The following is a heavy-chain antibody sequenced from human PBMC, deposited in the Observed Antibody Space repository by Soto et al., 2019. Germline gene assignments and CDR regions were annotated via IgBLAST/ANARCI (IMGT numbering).Heavy chain of an antibody. CDR3: ARVLGGYYYFDY. CDR1: GGSISSGDYY. V-gene: IGHV4-61*08. Sequence: SETLSLTCTVSGGSISSGDYYWSWIRQPPGKGLEWIGYIYYSGSTNYNPSLKSRVTISVDTSKDQFSLKLSSVTAADTAVYYCARVLGGYYYFDYWGQGTLVTVSS. J-gene: IGHJ4*02. CDR2: IYYSGST. D-gene: IGHD3-9*01.